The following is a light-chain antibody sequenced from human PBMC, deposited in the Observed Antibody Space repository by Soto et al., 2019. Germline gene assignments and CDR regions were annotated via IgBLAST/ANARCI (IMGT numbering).Light chain of an antibody. Sequence: QSVLTQPAPVSGSPGQAITISCSGTSSDVGAFNYVSWYQQHPGKAPKLMIYDVSNRPSGVSNRFSGSQSGNTASLTISGLQAEDEADYYCCSYAGSITYVFGTGTKVTVL. V-gene: IGLV2-14*03. CDR2: DVS. CDR3: CSYAGSITYV. J-gene: IGLJ1*01. CDR1: SSDVGAFNY.